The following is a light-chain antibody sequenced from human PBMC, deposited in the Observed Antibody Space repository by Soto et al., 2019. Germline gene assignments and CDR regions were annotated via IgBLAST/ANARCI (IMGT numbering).Light chain of an antibody. Sequence: QSVLTQPASVSGSPGQSITISCTGTSSDVGAYNYVSWYQHHPGKSPRLMISEVTNRPSGVSNRFSGSKSGNSASLTISGLQADDEADYYCSSYTGRSTLYVFGTGTKLTVL. CDR1: SSDVGAYNY. V-gene: IGLV2-14*01. J-gene: IGLJ1*01. CDR2: EVT. CDR3: SSYTGRSTLYV.